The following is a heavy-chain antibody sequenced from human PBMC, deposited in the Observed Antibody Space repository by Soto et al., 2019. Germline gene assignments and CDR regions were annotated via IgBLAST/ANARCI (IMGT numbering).Heavy chain of an antibody. J-gene: IGHJ5*02. D-gene: IGHD2-2*01. CDR2: IYWDDDK. V-gene: IGHV2-5*02. Sequence: SGPTLVNPTQTLTLTCTFSGFSLSTSGVGVGWIRQPPGKALEWLALIYWDDDKRYSPSLKSRLTITKDTSKNQVVLTMTNMDPVDTATYYCAHSGYLREREPAAVYNWFDPWGQGTLVTAP. CDR1: GFSLSTSGVG. CDR3: AHSGYLREREPAAVYNWFDP.